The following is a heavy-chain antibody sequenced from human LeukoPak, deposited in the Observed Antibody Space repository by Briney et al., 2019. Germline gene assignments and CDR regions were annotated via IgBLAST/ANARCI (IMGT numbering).Heavy chain of an antibody. V-gene: IGHV3-33*01. CDR1: GFTFSSCG. CDR3: ARDYGDYVVGPLYGMDV. D-gene: IGHD4-17*01. Sequence: GRSLRLSCAASGFTFSSCGMHWVRQAPGKGLEWVAVIWYDGSNKYYADSVKGRFTISRDNSKNTLYLQMNSLRAEDTAVYYCARDYGDYVVGPLYGMDVWGQGTTVTVSS. J-gene: IGHJ6*02. CDR2: IWYDGSNK.